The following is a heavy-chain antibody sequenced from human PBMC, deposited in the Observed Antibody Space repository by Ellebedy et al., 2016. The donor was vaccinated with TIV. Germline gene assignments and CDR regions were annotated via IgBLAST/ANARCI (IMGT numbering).Heavy chain of an antibody. Sequence: ASVKVSCKASGYTFTGYYMHWVRQAPGQGLEWRGWINPNSGGTNYAQKFQGRVTMTRDTSISTDYMELSRLRSDDTAVYYCAREEPPIGSVYGDYGVGYGMDVWGQGTTVTVSS. CDR2: INPNSGGT. CDR1: GYTFTGYY. D-gene: IGHD4-17*01. V-gene: IGHV1-2*02. J-gene: IGHJ6*02. CDR3: AREEPPIGSVYGDYGVGYGMDV.